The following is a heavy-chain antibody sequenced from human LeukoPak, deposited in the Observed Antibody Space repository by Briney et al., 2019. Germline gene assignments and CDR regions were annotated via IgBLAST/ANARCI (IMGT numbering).Heavy chain of an antibody. J-gene: IGHJ4*02. Sequence: GGSLRLSCAASGFIFSSYSMNWVRQAPGKGLEWVSSISSSSSYIYYADSVKGRFTISRDNAKNSLYLQMNSLRAEDTAVYYCARDFSSGGSCIRYWGQGTLVTVSS. V-gene: IGHV3-21*01. CDR2: ISSSSSYI. D-gene: IGHD2-15*01. CDR3: ARDFSSGGSCIRY. CDR1: GFIFSSYS.